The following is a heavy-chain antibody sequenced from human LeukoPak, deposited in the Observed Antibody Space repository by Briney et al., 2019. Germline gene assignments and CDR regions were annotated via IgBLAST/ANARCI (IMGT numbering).Heavy chain of an antibody. CDR2: ISSSSRYI. V-gene: IGHV3-21*01. CDR3: ARDEYSSGWY. CDR1: GFTFSSYS. D-gene: IGHD6-19*01. J-gene: IGHJ1*01. Sequence: NPGGSLRLSCAASGFTFSSYSMNWVRQAPEEGLEWVSCISSSSRYIYYSDSVKGRFTISRDNAKNSLYLQMNSLRAEDTAVYYCARDEYSSGWYLGQGTLVTVSS.